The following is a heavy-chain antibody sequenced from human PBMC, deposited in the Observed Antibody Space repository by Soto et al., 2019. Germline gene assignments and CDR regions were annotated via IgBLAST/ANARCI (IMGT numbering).Heavy chain of an antibody. D-gene: IGHD1-1*01. CDR2: TYYRSKWYN. CDR3: VRNSWNAPPAFHF. V-gene: IGHV6-1*01. Sequence: SQTLSLTCVISGDNVSTNSAGWNWIRQSPSRGLEWLGRTYYRSKWYNDYALSVKSRITVHPDTSKNQFSLQLKSVTPDDTGVYYCVRNSWNAPPAFHFSGQGNQLTVSS. J-gene: IGHJ4*02. CDR1: GDNVSTNSAG.